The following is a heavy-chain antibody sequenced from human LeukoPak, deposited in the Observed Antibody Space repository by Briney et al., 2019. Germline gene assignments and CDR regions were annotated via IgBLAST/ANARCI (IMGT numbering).Heavy chain of an antibody. Sequence: GGSLRLSCAASGFIVSRNYMSWVRQAPGKGLEWVPVIYSGGRTYYADSVKGRFTISRDNSKNTLYLQMNILRAEDTAVYYCARRAGAYSHPYDYWCQGTLVTVSS. CDR1: GFIVSRNY. CDR2: IYSGGRT. CDR3: ARRAGAYSHPYDY. D-gene: IGHD4/OR15-4a*01. J-gene: IGHJ4*02. V-gene: IGHV3-66*04.